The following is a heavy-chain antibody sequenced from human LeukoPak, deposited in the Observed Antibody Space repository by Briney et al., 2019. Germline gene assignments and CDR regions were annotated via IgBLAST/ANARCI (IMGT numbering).Heavy chain of an antibody. CDR3: ASDLPAATT. D-gene: IGHD2-2*01. J-gene: IGHJ5*02. CDR1: GFTFSGYS. CDR2: ISGDSTYI. Sequence: PGGSLRLSCAASGFTFSGYSMTWVRQAPGKGLEWVSSISGDSTYIFYADSVKGRFTISRDSAQNSLYLQMNTLRAEDTAVYYCASDLPAATTWGRGTLVTVSS. V-gene: IGHV3-21*06.